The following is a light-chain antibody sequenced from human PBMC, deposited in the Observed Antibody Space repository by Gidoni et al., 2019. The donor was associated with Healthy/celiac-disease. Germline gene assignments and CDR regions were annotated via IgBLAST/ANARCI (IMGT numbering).Light chain of an antibody. J-gene: IGLJ1*01. CDR1: SSDVGGYNY. CDR3: SSYTSSSTLDV. V-gene: IGLV2-14*03. Sequence: QSALTQPAPVSGSPGQSITISCTGTSSDVGGYNYVSWYQQHPGKAPKLMIYDVSNRPSGVSNRFSGSKSGHTASLTISGRQAEDEADYYCSSYTSSSTLDVFGTGTKVTVL. CDR2: DVS.